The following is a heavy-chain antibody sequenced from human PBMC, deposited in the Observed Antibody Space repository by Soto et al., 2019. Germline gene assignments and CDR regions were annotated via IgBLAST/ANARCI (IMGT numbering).Heavy chain of an antibody. D-gene: IGHD1-26*01. V-gene: IGHV1-8*01. CDR2: MNPNSGNT. CDR1: GYTFTSYD. CDR3: PRGRDKGRELPRGPDS. Sequence: QVQLVQSGAEVKKPGASVKVSCKASGYTFTSYDITWVRQATGQGLEWMGWMNPNSGNTGYAQKFKGRVTMTTDTSKGTAYMELSSLRSKDTAVYYCPRGRDKGRELPRGPDSWGWGPLATVP. J-gene: IGHJ4*02.